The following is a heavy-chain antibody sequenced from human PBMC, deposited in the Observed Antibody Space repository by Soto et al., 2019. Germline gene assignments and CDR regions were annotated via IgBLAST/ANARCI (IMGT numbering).Heavy chain of an antibody. CDR2: IIPIFGTA. CDR1: GGTFSSYA. D-gene: IGHD5-12*01. CDR3: ARVWSPVATIGYFDY. Sequence: SVKVSCKASGGTFSSYAISWVRQAPGQGLEWMGGIIPIFGTANYAQKFQGRVTITADESTSTAYMELSSLRSEDTAVYYCARVWSPVATIGYFDYWAQGTLVTVSS. V-gene: IGHV1-69*13. J-gene: IGHJ4*02.